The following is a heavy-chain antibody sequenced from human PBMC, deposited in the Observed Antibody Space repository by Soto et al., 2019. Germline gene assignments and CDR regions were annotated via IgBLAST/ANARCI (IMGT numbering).Heavy chain of an antibody. D-gene: IGHD3-22*01. CDR1: EYRFTSYL. CDR2: IDPSDSYT. CDR3: ASNSHYYDSSGSYYGNWFDP. J-gene: IGHJ5*02. V-gene: IGHV5-10-1*01. Sequence: ESLKLTWKCSEYRFTSYLISLVRQMHGKGLEWMGRIDPSDSYTNYSPSFQGHVTISADKSISTAYLQWSSLKASDTAMYYCASNSHYYDSSGSYYGNWFDPWGQGTLVTVSS.